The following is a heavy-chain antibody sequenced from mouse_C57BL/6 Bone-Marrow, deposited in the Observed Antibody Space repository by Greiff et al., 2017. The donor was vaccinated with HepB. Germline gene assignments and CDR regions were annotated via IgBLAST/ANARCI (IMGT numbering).Heavy chain of an antibody. D-gene: IGHD1-1*01. CDR1: GYTFTSYW. Sequence: VQLQQSGTVLARPGASVKMSCKTSGYTFTSYWMHWVKQRPGQGLEWIGAIYPGNSDTGYNQKFKGKAKLTAVTSASTAYMELSSLTNEDSAVYYGTRITTVVGYAMDYWGQGTSVTVSS. V-gene: IGHV1-5*01. CDR3: TRITTVVGYAMDY. J-gene: IGHJ4*01. CDR2: IYPGNSDT.